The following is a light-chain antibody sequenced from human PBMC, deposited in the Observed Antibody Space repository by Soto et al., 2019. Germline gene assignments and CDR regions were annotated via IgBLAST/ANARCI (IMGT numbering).Light chain of an antibody. CDR2: GAS. V-gene: IGKV1-9*01. CDR1: QGISSF. CDR3: QQLNSYPLT. Sequence: IQLTQSPSSLSASVGDRVTITCRASQGISSFLAWYQQKPGKAPKLLIYGASTLQSGVPLRFSGSGSGTDSTLTISSLQPEDSATYYCQQLNSYPLTYGGGTKVEIK. J-gene: IGKJ4*01.